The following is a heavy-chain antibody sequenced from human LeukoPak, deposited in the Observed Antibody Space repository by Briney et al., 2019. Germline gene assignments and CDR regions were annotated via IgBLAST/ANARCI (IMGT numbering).Heavy chain of an antibody. CDR2: IKSKTDGGTT. J-gene: IGHJ4*02. CDR1: GFTFSNAW. D-gene: IGHD3-16*02. Sequence: GGSLRLSCAASGFTFSNAWMSWVRQAPGKGLEWVGRIKSKTDGGTTDYVAPVNGIFNSSRDESKNTLYLQMNSLKTEDTAVYSCTSVSVDDYVWGSYRRDYWGQGTLVTVSS. CDR3: TSVSVDDYVWGSYRRDY. V-gene: IGHV3-15*01.